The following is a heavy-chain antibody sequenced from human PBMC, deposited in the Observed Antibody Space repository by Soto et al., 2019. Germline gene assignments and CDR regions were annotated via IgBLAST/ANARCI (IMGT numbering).Heavy chain of an antibody. Sequence: PSETLSLTCTVSGGSISSNDHYWSWIRQPPGKALEWIGYIYYSGSPFYNPSLKSRIAMSVDTSKNQFSLKLNSVTAADTAVYYCARRTTVTLRANYYFDYWGQGILVTVSS. CDR3: ARRTTVTLRANYYFDY. CDR1: GGSISSNDHY. V-gene: IGHV4-30-4*01. J-gene: IGHJ4*02. D-gene: IGHD4-17*01. CDR2: IYYSGSP.